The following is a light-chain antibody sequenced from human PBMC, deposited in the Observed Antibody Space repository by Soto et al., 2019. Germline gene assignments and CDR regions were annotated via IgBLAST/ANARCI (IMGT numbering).Light chain of an antibody. J-gene: IGLJ1*01. V-gene: IGLV2-8*01. CDR1: SSDVVAYDY. CDR3: SSFAGSNNFPYV. CDR2: EIN. Sequence: QSVLTQPPSASGSPGQSVTISCTGTSSDVVAYDYVSWYQQHPGKAPKLMIYEINKRPSGVPDRFSGSKSGNTASLTVSGLQAEDEADYYCSSFAGSNNFPYVFGTGTKATVL.